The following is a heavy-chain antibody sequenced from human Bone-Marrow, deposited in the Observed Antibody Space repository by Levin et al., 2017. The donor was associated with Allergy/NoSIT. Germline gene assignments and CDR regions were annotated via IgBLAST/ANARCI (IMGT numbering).Heavy chain of an antibody. CDR1: GFTLSTYG. Sequence: PGESLKISCEASGFTLSTYGMNWVRQAPGKGLEWVALIWYDGTHENYADPVKGRFTISRDISKNTLYLQMNSLRVEDTAVYYCARDLSSGSYDFRGRGTLVTVFS. D-gene: IGHD1-26*01. J-gene: IGHJ4*02. CDR2: IWYDGTHE. CDR3: ARDLSSGSYDF. V-gene: IGHV3-33*01.